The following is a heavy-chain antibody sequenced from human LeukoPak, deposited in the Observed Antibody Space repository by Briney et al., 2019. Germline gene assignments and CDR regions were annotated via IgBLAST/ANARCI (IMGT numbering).Heavy chain of an antibody. V-gene: IGHV3-11*04. J-gene: IGHJ4*02. CDR2: ISSSGSIL. CDR1: GFTFSHYY. Sequence: GGSLRPSCAASGFTFSHYYMSWIRQAPGKGLEWVSYISSSGSILYYADSVKGRFTISRDNAKNSLYLQMNSLRAEDTAVYYCARDSSNSYDYWGQGTLVTVSS. CDR3: ARDSSNSYDY. D-gene: IGHD1-1*01.